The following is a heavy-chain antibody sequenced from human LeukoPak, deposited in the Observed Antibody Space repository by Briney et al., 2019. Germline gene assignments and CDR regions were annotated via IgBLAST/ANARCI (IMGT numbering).Heavy chain of an antibody. D-gene: IGHD1-26*01. Sequence: GRSLRLSCAASGFTFSSYGMHWVRQAPGKGLEWVSVIYSGGTTYYADSVKGRFTISRDNSKNTLYLQINSLRAEDTAVYYCARDGKRTSDAFDIWGQGTMVTVSS. J-gene: IGHJ3*02. CDR3: ARDGKRTSDAFDI. CDR2: IYSGGTT. V-gene: IGHV3-53*01. CDR1: GFTFSSYG.